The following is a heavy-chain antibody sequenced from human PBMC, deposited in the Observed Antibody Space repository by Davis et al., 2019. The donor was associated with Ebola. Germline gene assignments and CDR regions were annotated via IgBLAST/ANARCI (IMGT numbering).Heavy chain of an antibody. D-gene: IGHD3-3*01. J-gene: IGHJ4*02. CDR1: GFTFSNYA. V-gene: IGHV3-23*01. CDR2: ISGSGGSR. Sequence: GGSLRLSCAASGFTFSNYAMTWVRQAPGKGLEWVSIISGSGGSRKSADSVEGRFTISRDNSKNTLYLQLNSLSVGDTAVYYCAKGHSITIFGVVSVPFDYWGQGSLVTVSS. CDR3: AKGHSITIFGVVSVPFDY.